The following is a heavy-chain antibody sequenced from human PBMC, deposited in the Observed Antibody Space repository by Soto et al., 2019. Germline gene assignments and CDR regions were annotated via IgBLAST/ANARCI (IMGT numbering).Heavy chain of an antibody. CDR2: IWHDGNNK. D-gene: IGHD1-26*01. CDR1: GFTFSNYG. CDR3: ASDLVGASDSYGLDV. Sequence: QVQLVESGGGVVQPGRCLRLCCAASGFTFSNYGMPWVRQAPGKGLEWVAIIWHDGNNKYYADSVRGRFIISRDNSKNRLYLQMNSLRAEDTAVYYCASDLVGASDSYGLDVWGHGTPVTVSS. J-gene: IGHJ6*02. V-gene: IGHV3-33*01.